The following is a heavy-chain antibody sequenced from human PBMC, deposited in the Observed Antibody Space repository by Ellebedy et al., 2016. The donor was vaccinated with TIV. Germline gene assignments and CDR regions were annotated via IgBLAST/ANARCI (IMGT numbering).Heavy chain of an antibody. CDR1: GFTFDSYA. Sequence: GESLKISCVASGFTFDSYAMHWVRQAPGKGLEWVAVISHDGSSQYYADSVKGRFTVSRDNSMTTVYLEMNSLRAEDTALYYCARDLDKNRGWYGGAAYWGQGTQVTVSS. D-gene: IGHD6-19*01. J-gene: IGHJ4*02. CDR3: ARDLDKNRGWYGGAAY. CDR2: ISHDGSSQ. V-gene: IGHV3-30-3*01.